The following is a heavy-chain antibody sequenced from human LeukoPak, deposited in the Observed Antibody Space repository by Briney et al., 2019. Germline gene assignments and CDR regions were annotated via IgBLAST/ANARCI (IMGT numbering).Heavy chain of an antibody. V-gene: IGHV1-8*03. CDR3: ARSTVGYDFWSGYSARDAFDI. CDR1: GYTFTSYD. CDR2: MNPNSGNT. D-gene: IGHD3-3*01. J-gene: IGHJ3*02. Sequence: ASVKVSCKASGYTFTSYDINWVRQATGQGLEWMGWMNPNSGNTGYAQKFQGRVTITRNTSISTAYMELSSLRSEDTAVYYCARSTVGYDFWSGYSARDAFDIWSQGTMVTVSS.